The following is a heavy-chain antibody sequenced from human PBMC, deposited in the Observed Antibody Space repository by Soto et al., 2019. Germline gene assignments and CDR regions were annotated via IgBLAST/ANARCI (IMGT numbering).Heavy chain of an antibody. CDR1: GYSFSTYA. Sequence: QLQLMQSGGEAKNPGASVKVSCEASGYSFSTYAISWLRQAPGQGLEWMGLITPNNGYTNYAQKFQGCLILTTDIPSSTAYMELTSLRYDDTAMYYCATSYDSGFDPWGQGTLVSVS. V-gene: IGHV1-18*01. J-gene: IGHJ5*02. CDR3: ATSYDSGFDP. CDR2: ITPNNGYT. D-gene: IGHD3-3*01.